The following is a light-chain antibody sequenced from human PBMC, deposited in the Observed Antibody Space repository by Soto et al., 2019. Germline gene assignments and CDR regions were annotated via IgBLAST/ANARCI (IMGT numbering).Light chain of an antibody. CDR3: LQHNTYPLT. J-gene: IGKJ4*01. Sequence: DIQITQSPSTLSASVGDRVTITCRASQSISSWLAWYQQKPGKAPKLLIYAASTLQSGVPSRFRGSGSGTEFTLPISRLQPEDFATYFCLQHNTYPLTFGGGTKVDIK. CDR1: QSISSW. CDR2: AAS. V-gene: IGKV1-5*01.